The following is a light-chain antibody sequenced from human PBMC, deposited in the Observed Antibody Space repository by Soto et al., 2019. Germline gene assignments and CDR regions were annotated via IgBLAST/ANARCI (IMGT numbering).Light chain of an antibody. CDR2: EVR. CDR3: ISYTGSDTSYV. CDR1: SSDVGSYNY. J-gene: IGLJ1*01. Sequence: QSALTQPASVSGSPGQSITISCTGTSSDVGSYNYVAWYQQFPGKTPKLMIYEVRNRPSGVSSRCSGSKSGNTASLTISGLQAEDEADYYCISYTGSDTSYVFGTGTKLTVL. V-gene: IGLV2-14*01.